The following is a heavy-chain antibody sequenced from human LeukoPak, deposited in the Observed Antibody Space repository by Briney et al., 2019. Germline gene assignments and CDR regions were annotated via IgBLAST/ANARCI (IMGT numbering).Heavy chain of an antibody. J-gene: IGHJ4*02. CDR1: GGTFSSYA. CDR3: ARGHYDILTGPRNFDY. D-gene: IGHD3-9*01. V-gene: IGHV1-69*01. CDR2: IIPIFGTA. Sequence: SSVKVSCKASGGTFSSYAISWVRQAPGQGLEWMGGIIPIFGTANYAQKFQGRVTITADESTSTAYMELSSLRSEDTAVYYCARGHYDILTGPRNFDYWGQGTLVTVSS.